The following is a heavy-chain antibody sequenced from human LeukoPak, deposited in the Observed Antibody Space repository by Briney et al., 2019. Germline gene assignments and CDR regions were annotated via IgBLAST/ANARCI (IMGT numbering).Heavy chain of an antibody. V-gene: IGHV5-10-1*01. Sequence: GESLKISCKASGYSFSSYWISWVRQMPGKGLEWMGRIDPSDSFTNYSPSFQGHVAISGDRSISSAYLQWSSLKASDTAMYYCAGHVPYGNTFDIWGQGTLVTVSS. CDR2: IDPSDSFT. D-gene: IGHD3-10*01. CDR1: GYSFSSYW. J-gene: IGHJ3*02. CDR3: AGHVPYGNTFDI.